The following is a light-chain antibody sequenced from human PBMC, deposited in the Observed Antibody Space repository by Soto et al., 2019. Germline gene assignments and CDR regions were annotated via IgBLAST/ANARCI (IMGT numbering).Light chain of an antibody. CDR1: QSVGRS. CDR2: GAS. CDR3: HQYYEWPLT. Sequence: EIVMTQSPAALSLSPGEGVTLSCRASQSVGRSLAWYQQRPGQAPRLLIYGASTRATGTPVRFSGIGSGTEFTLTISSLQSEDFVVYYCHQYYEWPLTFGRGTKVEIK. V-gene: IGKV3D-15*01. J-gene: IGKJ4*01.